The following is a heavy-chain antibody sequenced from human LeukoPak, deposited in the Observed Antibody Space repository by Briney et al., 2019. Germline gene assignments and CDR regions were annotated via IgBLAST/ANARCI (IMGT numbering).Heavy chain of an antibody. J-gene: IGHJ4*02. CDR1: GFTVSTNY. CDR3: TKFDAPSGRKNY. V-gene: IGHV3-23*01. CDR2: ISGSDTST. Sequence: GGSLRLSCAASGFTVSTNYMTWVRQAPGKGLEWVSTISGSDTSTFYADSVQGRFTISRDNSKNTLYLQMNSLRPEDTAVYYCTKFDAPSGRKNYWGQGILVTVSS.